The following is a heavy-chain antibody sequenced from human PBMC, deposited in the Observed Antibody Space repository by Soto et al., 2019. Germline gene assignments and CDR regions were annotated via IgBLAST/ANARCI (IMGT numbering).Heavy chain of an antibody. Sequence: GGSLTLSCVASSFTFSSSSLNWVRQSQGKGLECVSYISSSSSTIYHADSVKGRFTISRDNAKNSLYLQMNSLRAEDSAVYYCARVGRTDYTSGSYYYYGMDVWGQGT. CDR1: SFTFSSSS. J-gene: IGHJ6*02. CDR3: ARVGRTDYTSGSYYYYGMDV. CDR2: ISSSSSTI. D-gene: IGHD3-10*01. V-gene: IGHV3-48*01.